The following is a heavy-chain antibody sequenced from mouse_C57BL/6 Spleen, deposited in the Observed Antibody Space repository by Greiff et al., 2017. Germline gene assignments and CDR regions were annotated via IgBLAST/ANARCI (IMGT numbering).Heavy chain of an antibody. CDR3: AKDYPAAMDY. V-gene: IGHV1-26*01. CDR1: GSTFTDYY. D-gene: IGHD1-1*02. Sequence: EVQLQQSGPELLKPGASVKISCKASGSTFTDYYMNWVKQSHGKSLEWIGDINPTIGGTSSNQQFKGKAPLTVDKSSSTAYIELRSLTSEDSAVYYCAKDYPAAMDYWGQGTSVTVSS. J-gene: IGHJ4*01. CDR2: INPTIGGT.